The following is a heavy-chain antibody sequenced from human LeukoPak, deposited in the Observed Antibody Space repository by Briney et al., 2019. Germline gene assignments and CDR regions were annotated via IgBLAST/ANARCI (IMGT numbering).Heavy chain of an antibody. CDR1: GYTFTSYY. D-gene: IGHD6-19*01. CDR2: INPSGGST. J-gene: IGHJ5*02. V-gene: IGHV1-46*01. CDR3: AREQAVAGTSGWFDP. Sequence: ASVKVSCKASGYTFTSYYMHWVRQAPGQGLEWMGIINPSGGSTSYAQKFQGRVTMTRDTSTSTAYMELSSLRSEDTAVYYCAREQAVAGTSGWFDPWGQGTLVTVSS.